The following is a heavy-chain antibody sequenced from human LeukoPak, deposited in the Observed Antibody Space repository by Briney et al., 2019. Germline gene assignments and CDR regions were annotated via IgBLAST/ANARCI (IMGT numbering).Heavy chain of an antibody. D-gene: IGHD4-23*01. CDR3: VRDRGYSTFDY. J-gene: IGHJ4*02. Sequence: SGGSLRLSCAGSGFPFSNYWMAWVRQAPGEGLEWVANMKEDGGEINYVDSVKGRFTISRDNAKNSLDLQMNSLRVDDTAVYYCVRDRGYSTFDYWGQGTLVIVSS. CDR1: GFPFSNYW. CDR2: MKEDGGEI. V-gene: IGHV3-7*01.